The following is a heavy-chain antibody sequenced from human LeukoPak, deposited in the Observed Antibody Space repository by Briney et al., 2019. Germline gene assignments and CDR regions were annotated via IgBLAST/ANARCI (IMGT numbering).Heavy chain of an antibody. J-gene: IGHJ6*03. D-gene: IGHD4-17*01. Sequence: SETLSLTCSGSNYSISNSLYWGWLRQPPGKGLEWIGSIYRSGSTFYNPSLKSRVTISLDTYKNQFSLKLSSVTAADTAVYFGARGTYGYYMDVWGKGTTVTVSS. CDR2: IYRSGST. CDR1: NYSISNSLY. V-gene: IGHV4-38-2*02. CDR3: ARGTYGYYMDV.